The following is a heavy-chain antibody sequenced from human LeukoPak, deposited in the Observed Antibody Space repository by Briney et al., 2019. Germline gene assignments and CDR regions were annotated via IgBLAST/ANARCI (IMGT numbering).Heavy chain of an antibody. J-gene: IGHJ4*02. CDR3: ARRFASIEFFSDY. Sequence: GGSLRLSCAASGFTFSSYAMHWVRQAPGKGLEYVSGISSNGVATYYANSVKGRFTISRDNSKNTLYLQMASLRAEDMAVYYCARRFASIEFFSDYWGQGALVTVSS. D-gene: IGHD2-21*01. CDR2: ISSNGVAT. CDR1: GFTFSSYA. V-gene: IGHV3-64*01.